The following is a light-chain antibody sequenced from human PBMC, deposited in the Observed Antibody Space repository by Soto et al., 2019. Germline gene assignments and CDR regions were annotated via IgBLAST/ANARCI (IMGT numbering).Light chain of an antibody. CDR1: SSVVDGSKS. CDR3: SSYTLDSVL. V-gene: IGLV2-14*03. CDR2: DVS. J-gene: IGLJ3*02. Sequence: QSALTQPASVSASPGQSITIPCTGTSSVVDGSKSVSWYQHHPGKAPKLLLYDVSQRPSGVSNRFSGSLSANTASLTISGLQAEDEADYCCSSYTLDSVLFGGGTKLTVL.